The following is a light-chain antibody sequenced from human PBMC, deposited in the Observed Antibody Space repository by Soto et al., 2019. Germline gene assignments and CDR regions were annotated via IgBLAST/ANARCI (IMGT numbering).Light chain of an antibody. CDR3: CSYVGSNTLV. J-gene: IGLJ2*01. Sequence: SALTQPASVSGSPGQSITISCTGTSSDVGSYNLVSWYQQHPGKAPKFMIYEDNKRPSGVSNRFSGSKSGNTASLTISGLQAEDEADYYCCSYVGSNTLVFGGGTELTVL. V-gene: IGLV2-23*01. CDR1: SSDVGSYNL. CDR2: EDN.